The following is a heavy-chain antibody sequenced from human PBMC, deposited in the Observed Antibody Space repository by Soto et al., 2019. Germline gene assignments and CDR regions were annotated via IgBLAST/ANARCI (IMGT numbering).Heavy chain of an antibody. D-gene: IGHD3-10*01. CDR1: GGSISSYY. V-gene: IGHV4-59*08. CDR3: ARRYGVAFDI. Sequence: QVQLQESCPGLVKPSETLSLTCTVSGGSISSYYWSWIRQPPGKGLEWIGYIYYSGSTNYNPSLKSRVTISVDTSKNQFSLKLSSVTAADTAVYYCARRYGVAFDIWGQGTMVTVSS. J-gene: IGHJ3*02. CDR2: IYYSGST.